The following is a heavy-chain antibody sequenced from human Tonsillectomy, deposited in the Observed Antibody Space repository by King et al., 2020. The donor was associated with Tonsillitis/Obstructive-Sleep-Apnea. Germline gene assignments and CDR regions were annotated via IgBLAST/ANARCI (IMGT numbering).Heavy chain of an antibody. CDR1: GFSLSTSGVG. Sequence: QLTLKESGPTLVKPTQTLTLTCTFSGFSLSTSGVGVGWIRQPPGKALEWLALIYWDDDKRYSPSLKSRLTITKDTSKNQVVLTMTNMDPVDTATYYCAHKGLGLGYCSSTSSYQITPLFDYWGQGTLVTVSS. J-gene: IGHJ4*02. D-gene: IGHD2-2*01. CDR2: IYWDDDK. V-gene: IGHV2-5*02. CDR3: AHKGLGLGYCSSTSSYQITPLFDY.